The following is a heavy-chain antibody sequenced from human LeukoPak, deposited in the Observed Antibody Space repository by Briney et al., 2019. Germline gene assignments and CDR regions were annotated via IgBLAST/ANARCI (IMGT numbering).Heavy chain of an antibody. CDR3: ARAPRYYYGSGSYYFVNWFGP. V-gene: IGHV5-51*01. Sequence: GESLKISFKGSGYSFTSYWIGWVRQMPGKGLEWMGIIYPGDSDTRYSPSLQGQVTISADKSISTAYLQWSSLKASDTAMYYCARAPRYYYGSGSYYFVNWFGPWGQGTLVTVSS. J-gene: IGHJ5*02. CDR1: GYSFTSYW. CDR2: IYPGDSDT. D-gene: IGHD3-10*01.